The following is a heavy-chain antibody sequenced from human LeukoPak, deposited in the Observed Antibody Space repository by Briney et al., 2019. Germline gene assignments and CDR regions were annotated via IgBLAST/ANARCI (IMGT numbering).Heavy chain of an antibody. CDR3: ASAGHDGSGYKVC. D-gene: IGHD3-22*01. Sequence: GSLRLSCAASGFTFSSYEMNWVRQPPGKGLEWIGEIYRSGSANYNPSLKSRVTISVDKSKNQFSLKLSSVTAADTAVYYCASAGHDGSGYKVCWGQGTLVTVSS. CDR2: IYRSGSA. CDR1: GFTFSSYEM. V-gene: IGHV4-4*02. J-gene: IGHJ4*02.